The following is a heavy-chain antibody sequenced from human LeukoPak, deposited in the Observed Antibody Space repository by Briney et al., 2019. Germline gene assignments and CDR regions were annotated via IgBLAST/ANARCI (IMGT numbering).Heavy chain of an antibody. CDR2: FHPEDGET. V-gene: IGHV1-24*01. CDR1: GYTVTELS. J-gene: IGHJ4*02. CDR3: ARYHIGGLLPDY. Sequence: ASVKVSCKVSGYTVTELSMHWVRQSPGKGLEWMGGFHPEDGETIYAQKFQGRVTMTEDTSTDTAYMELSSLRSDDTAVYYCARYHIGGLLPDYWGQGTLVTVSS. D-gene: IGHD3-10*01.